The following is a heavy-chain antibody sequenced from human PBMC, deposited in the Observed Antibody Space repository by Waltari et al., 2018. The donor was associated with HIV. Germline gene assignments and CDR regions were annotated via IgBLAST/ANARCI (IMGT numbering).Heavy chain of an antibody. J-gene: IGHJ4*02. CDR2: IKSGDDGGTT. V-gene: IGHV3-15*01. D-gene: IGHD2-15*01. CDR1: GFTLTNAW. Sequence: EVQLVESGGGLVKPGESLRLSCAASGFTLTNAWVSWVRQAPGDGLELVGRIKSGDDGGTTDYAAPVKGRFTISRDDSTNALYLQMNSLKTEYTALYYCTSTGGGITDYWGQGTLFTVSS. CDR3: TSTGGGITDY.